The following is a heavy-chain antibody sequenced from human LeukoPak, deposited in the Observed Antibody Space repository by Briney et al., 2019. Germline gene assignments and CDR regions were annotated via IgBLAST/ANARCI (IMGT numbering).Heavy chain of an antibody. CDR1: GFTVSSYA. J-gene: IGHJ3*01. Sequence: PGGSLRLSCAASGFTVSSYAMHWVRQAPGKGLEWVAVISYDGSNKYYADSVKGRFAISRDDSKNTLYLQMNSLRDEDTAVYYCARDHGAETTDDVFDVWGQGTMVTVSS. CDR3: ARDHGAETTDDVFDV. CDR2: ISYDGSNK. D-gene: IGHD4/OR15-4a*01. V-gene: IGHV3-30*09.